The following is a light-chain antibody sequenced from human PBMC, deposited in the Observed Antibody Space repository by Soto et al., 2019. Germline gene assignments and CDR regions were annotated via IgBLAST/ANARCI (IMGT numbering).Light chain of an antibody. Sequence: DIQLTQSPSFLSASLGDRVTITCRASQRISSYLAWYQQKPGKAPKLLISGVSTLETGVPSRFSGSGSGSEFTLTISSLQPDDFATYYCLQIHTFPRTFGRGTKLEIK. CDR3: LQIHTFPRT. V-gene: IGKV1-9*01. CDR2: GVS. CDR1: QRISSY. J-gene: IGKJ2*01.